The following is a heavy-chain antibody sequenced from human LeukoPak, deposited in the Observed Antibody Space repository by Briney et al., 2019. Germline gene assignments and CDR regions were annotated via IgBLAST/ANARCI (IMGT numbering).Heavy chain of an antibody. V-gene: IGHV3-23*01. CDR2: ISGGSENT. J-gene: IGHJ3*02. D-gene: IGHD6-13*01. CDR1: GFTFSSFA. CDR3: ANMQLVRGVFEI. Sequence: GGSLRLSCAASGFTFSSFAMSWVRQAPGKGLDWVSSISGGSENTYYADSVKGRFTISRDNSKNTLDLHLNSLTADDTAVYYCANMQLVRGVFEIWGQGTRVTVSS.